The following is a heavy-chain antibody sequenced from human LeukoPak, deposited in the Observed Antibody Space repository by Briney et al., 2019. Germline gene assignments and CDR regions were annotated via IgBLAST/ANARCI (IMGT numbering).Heavy chain of an antibody. V-gene: IGHV4-39*07. Sequence: SETLSLTCSVSGDSITSTSYYWAWIRQPPGKGLEWIRSFFYSGTTHYTPSLRSRVSISVDTAKNQFSLKLSSVTAADTAVYYCARDAITIFGVVINWFDSWGPGTLVTVSS. CDR1: GDSITSTSYY. CDR2: FFYSGTT. J-gene: IGHJ5*01. D-gene: IGHD3-3*01. CDR3: ARDAITIFGVVINWFDS.